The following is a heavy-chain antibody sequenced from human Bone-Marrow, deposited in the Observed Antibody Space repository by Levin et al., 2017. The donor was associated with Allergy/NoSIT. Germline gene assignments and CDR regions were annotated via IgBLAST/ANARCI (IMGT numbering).Heavy chain of an antibody. J-gene: IGHJ5*02. CDR2: VFYSGLT. CDR3: ARSLASHRGGSWFDP. CDR1: GASIGDYF. Sequence: SETLSLTCTVSGASIGDYFWSWIRQPPGKGLEWIGYVFYSGLTSYSPSLRSRVTISVDTSKNEFSLNLKSVTAADTAVYYCARSLASHRGGSWFDPWGQGTLVTVSS. V-gene: IGHV4-59*03.